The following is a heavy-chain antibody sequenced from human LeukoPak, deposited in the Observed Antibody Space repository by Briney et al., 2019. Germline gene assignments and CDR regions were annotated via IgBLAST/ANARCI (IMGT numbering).Heavy chain of an antibody. CDR1: GFTLSNYG. V-gene: IGHV3-23*01. D-gene: IGHD3-9*01. J-gene: IGHJ6*03. CDR2: LSGSGIST. CDR3: AKVPRYFAEDIYMDV. Sequence: GGSLRLSRAASGFTLSNYGMSWVRQAPGKGLEWVSGLSGSGISTYYADSVKGRFTISRDNSKNTLYLQMNSLRAEDTAVYCAKVPRYFAEDIYMDVWGKGTTVTISS.